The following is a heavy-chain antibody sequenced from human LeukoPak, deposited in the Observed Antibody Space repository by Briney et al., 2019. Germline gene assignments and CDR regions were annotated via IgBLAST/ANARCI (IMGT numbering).Heavy chain of an antibody. D-gene: IGHD5-18*01. CDR1: GSTFSSYE. CDR2: ISSSGSTI. J-gene: IGHJ4*02. CDR3: ARGGSGYSYGYDY. Sequence: PGGSLRLPCAASGSTFSSYEMNWVRQALGKGLEWVSYISSSGSTIYYADSVKGRFTISRDNAKNSLYLQMNSLRAEDTAVYYCARGGSGYSYGYDYWGQGTLVTVSS. V-gene: IGHV3-48*03.